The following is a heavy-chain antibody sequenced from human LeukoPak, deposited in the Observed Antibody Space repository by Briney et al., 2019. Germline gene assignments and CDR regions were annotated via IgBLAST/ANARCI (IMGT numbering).Heavy chain of an antibody. V-gene: IGHV4-34*01. D-gene: IGHD3-22*01. CDR3: GRLRGDSSGYYYFDY. CDR1: GGSFSGYY. J-gene: IGHJ4*02. Sequence: SETLSLTCAVYGGSFSGYYWSWIRQPPGEGLEWIGEINHSGSTNYNPSLKSRVTISVDTSKNQFSLKLSSVTAADTAVYYCGRLRGDSSGYYYFDYWGQGTLVTVSS. CDR2: INHSGST.